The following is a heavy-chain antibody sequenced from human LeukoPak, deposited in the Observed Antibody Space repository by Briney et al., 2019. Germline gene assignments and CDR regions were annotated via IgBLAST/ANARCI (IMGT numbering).Heavy chain of an antibody. CDR1: GFTFSNAW. Sequence: PGGSLRLSCAASGFTFSNAWLSWGRQAPRRGLEWGGRIKSKTDGGTTDYAAPVKGSFTISRDDSKNTLYLQMNSLKTEDTVVYYCTPERYCSNGVCGYWGQGTLVTVSS. CDR2: IKSKTDGGTT. CDR3: TPERYCSNGVCGY. D-gene: IGHD2-8*01. J-gene: IGHJ4*02. V-gene: IGHV3-15*01.